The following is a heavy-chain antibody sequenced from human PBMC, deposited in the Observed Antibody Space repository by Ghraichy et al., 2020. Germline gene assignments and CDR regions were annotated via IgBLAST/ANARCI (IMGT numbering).Heavy chain of an antibody. Sequence: GGSLRLSCAGSGFTFSSHAMNWVRQAPGKGPEWISYISTGSSAIYYADSVKGRFSISRDDAMNSLYLQMNSLRDEDTAVYYCARVESGADQYFQHWGQGTPVTVSS. V-gene: IGHV3-48*02. J-gene: IGHJ1*01. CDR1: GFTFSSHA. CDR2: ISTGSSAI. D-gene: IGHD5-12*01. CDR3: ARVESGADQYFQH.